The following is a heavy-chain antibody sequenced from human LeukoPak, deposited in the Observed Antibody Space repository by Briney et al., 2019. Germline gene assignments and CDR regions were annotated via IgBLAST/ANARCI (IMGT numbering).Heavy chain of an antibody. CDR3: ARDTMGTLDY. CDR2: IIPILGTT. J-gene: IGHJ4*02. CDR1: GGTFSSYA. D-gene: IGHD3-10*01. Sequence: SVKVSCKASGGTFSSYAVSWVRQAPGQGLEWMGRIIPILGTTDYGQKFQGRVTITTDESTSTAYMELSSLRSEDTAVYYCARDTMGTLDYWGQGTLVTVSS. V-gene: IGHV1-69*11.